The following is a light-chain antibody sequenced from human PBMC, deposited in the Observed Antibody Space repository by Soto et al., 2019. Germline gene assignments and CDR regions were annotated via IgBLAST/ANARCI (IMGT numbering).Light chain of an antibody. V-gene: IGKV1-9*01. Sequence: DIHLTQSPSFLSASVGDRVTITCRPSQAVPNNMAWYQQKPGKPPKLLIYEESTLHSGVPSRFSGRKSGTQFTLTIESLQPEHFAHYYCQQVKTYPRTFGGGTKVDIK. CDR3: QQVKTYPRT. J-gene: IGKJ4*01. CDR1: QAVPNN. CDR2: EES.